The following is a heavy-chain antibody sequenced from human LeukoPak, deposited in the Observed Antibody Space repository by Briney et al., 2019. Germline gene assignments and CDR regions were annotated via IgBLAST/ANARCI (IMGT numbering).Heavy chain of an antibody. J-gene: IGHJ4*02. CDR2: IIPIFGTA. Sequence: SVKVSCKASGGTFSSYAISWVRQAPGQGLEWMGGIIPIFGTANYAQNFQGRVTMTTDTSTSTAYMELRSLRSDDTAVYYCARDLAWFGEFTYFDYWGQGTLVTVSS. CDR1: GGTFSSYA. V-gene: IGHV1-69*05. CDR3: ARDLAWFGEFTYFDY. D-gene: IGHD3-10*01.